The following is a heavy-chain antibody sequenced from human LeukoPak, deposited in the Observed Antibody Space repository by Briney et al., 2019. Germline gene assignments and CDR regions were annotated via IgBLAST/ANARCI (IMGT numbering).Heavy chain of an antibody. CDR2: IIPIFGTA. CDR3: ARVATMIVVVTHPYYYYGMDV. Sequence: SVTVSCTASGGTFTSYAISWVRQAPGQGLEWMGGIIPIFGTANYAQKFQGRDTITADESTSTAYMELSSLRSEDTAVYYCARVATMIVVVTHPYYYYGMDVWGQGTTVTVSS. CDR1: GGTFTSYA. V-gene: IGHV1-69*01. D-gene: IGHD3-22*01. J-gene: IGHJ6*02.